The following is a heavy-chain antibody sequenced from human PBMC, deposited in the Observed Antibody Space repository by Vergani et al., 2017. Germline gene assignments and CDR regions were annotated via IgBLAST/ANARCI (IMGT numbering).Heavy chain of an antibody. CDR1: GGSISSSSYY. J-gene: IGHJ3*02. CDR2: IYYSGST. V-gene: IGHV4-39*01. Sequence: QVQLQESGPGLVKPSQTLSLTCTVSGGSISSSSYYWGWIRQPPGKGLEWIGSIYYSGSTYYNPSLKSRVTISVDTSKNQFSLKLSSVTAADTAVYYCARLSLEAYFDIWGQGTMVTVSS. CDR3: ARLSLEAYFDI. D-gene: IGHD5-24*01.